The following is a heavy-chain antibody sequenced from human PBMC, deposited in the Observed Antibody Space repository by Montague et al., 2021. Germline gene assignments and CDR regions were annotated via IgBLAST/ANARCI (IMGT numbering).Heavy chain of an antibody. CDR3: ASDRGPFDY. J-gene: IGHJ4*02. D-gene: IGHD3-16*01. CDR2: VRHIGST. V-gene: IGHV4-34*01. CDR1: GGSLSQYY. Sequence: SETLSLTCGVYGGSLSQYYWTWIRQPPGKGLEWIGEVRHIGSTNYNPSLKSRVTMSVDKSKNHFSLKLRSVTAADTAVYYCASDRGPFDYWGQGTVVTVSS.